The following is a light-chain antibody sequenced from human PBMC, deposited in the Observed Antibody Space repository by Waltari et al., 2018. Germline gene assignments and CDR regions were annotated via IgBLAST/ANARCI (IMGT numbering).Light chain of an antibody. J-gene: IGLJ2*01. CDR1: SSDVGGSNY. Sequence: YALTQPASVSGSPGQSITISCTGTSSDVGGSNYVPWYQQPPGKAPKLVIYDVSKLPSGVSNRFSGCKSGNTTCLTISVLQAEDGADDYWCSYTSSSTWVFGGGTKLTVL. CDR2: DVS. V-gene: IGLV2-14*01. CDR3: CSYTSSSTWV.